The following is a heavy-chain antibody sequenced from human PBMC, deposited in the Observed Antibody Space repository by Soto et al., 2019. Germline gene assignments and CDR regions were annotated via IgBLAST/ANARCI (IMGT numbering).Heavy chain of an antibody. V-gene: IGHV1-69*13. J-gene: IGHJ4*02. CDR2: IIPIFGTA. CDR3: ARGLSYYDFWSGIYFDY. D-gene: IGHD3-3*01. CDR1: GGTFSSYA. Sequence: ASVKVSCKASGGTFSSYAISWVRQAPGQGLEWMGGIIPIFGTANYAQKFQGRVTITADESTSTAYMELSSLRSEDTAVYYCARGLSYYDFWSGIYFDYWGQGTLVTVSS.